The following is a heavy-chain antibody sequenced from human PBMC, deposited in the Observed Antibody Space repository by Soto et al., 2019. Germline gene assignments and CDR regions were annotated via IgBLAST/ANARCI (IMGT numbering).Heavy chain of an antibody. CDR3: ARGIGIRAFVWPFEY. Sequence: QVQLVQSGAEVKKPGSSVKVSCKASGGTFTNYTISWVRQAPGQGLEWMGGIIPMFGTTNHAQKFQGRVTINANMTATTAHMELSRLRSEATAVYYCARGIGIRAFVWPFEYWGQGTLVTVSS. CDR1: GGTFTNYT. D-gene: IGHD3-9*01. CDR2: IIPMFGTT. J-gene: IGHJ4*02. V-gene: IGHV1-69*06.